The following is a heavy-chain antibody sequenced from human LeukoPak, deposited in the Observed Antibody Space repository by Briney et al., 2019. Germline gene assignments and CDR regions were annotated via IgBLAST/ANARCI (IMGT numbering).Heavy chain of an antibody. D-gene: IGHD3-10*01. Sequence: SETLSLTCAVSGYSISSGYYWGWIRQPPGKGLEWIGSIYHSGSTYYNPSLKSRVTISVDTSKNQFSLKLSSMTAADTAVYYCTRCGSGSYYTYYYYGMDVWGKGTTVTVSS. V-gene: IGHV4-38-2*01. CDR3: TRCGSGSYYTYYYYGMDV. CDR2: IYHSGST. CDR1: GYSISSGYY. J-gene: IGHJ6*04.